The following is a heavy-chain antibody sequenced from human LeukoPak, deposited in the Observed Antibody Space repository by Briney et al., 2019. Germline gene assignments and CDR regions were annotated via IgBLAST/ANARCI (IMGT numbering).Heavy chain of an antibody. V-gene: IGHV3-30*01. Sequence: PGRSLRLSCAASGFTFSSYAMHWVRQAPGKGLEWVAVISYDGSNEYYADSVKGRFPISRDNSKNTLYLQMNSLRAEDTAVYYCASMTTVTRPTWGQGTLVTVSS. CDR1: GFTFSSYA. D-gene: IGHD4-11*01. CDR2: ISYDGSNE. J-gene: IGHJ5*02. CDR3: ASMTTVTRPT.